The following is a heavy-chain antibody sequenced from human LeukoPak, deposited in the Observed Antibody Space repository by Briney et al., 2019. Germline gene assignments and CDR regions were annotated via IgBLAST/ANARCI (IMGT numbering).Heavy chain of an antibody. V-gene: IGHV3-30*02. CDR2: IRSDGTDK. CDR1: GFTFSHYG. J-gene: IGHJ6*03. Sequence: GGSLRLSCEASGFTFSHYGMHWVRQAPGKGLEWVTFIRSDGTDKYYGDSVKGRFTISRDNSKNTLYLQMNSLTAEDTGVYFCAKGRDFYMDVWGKGTTVTISS. CDR3: AKGRDFYMDV.